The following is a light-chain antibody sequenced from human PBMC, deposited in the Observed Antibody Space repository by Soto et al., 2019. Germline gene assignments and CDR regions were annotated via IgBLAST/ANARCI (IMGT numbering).Light chain of an antibody. CDR2: GAS. CDR1: QSISSN. J-gene: IGKJ4*01. Sequence: EIVMTQSPATLSVSPGERATLSCRASQSISSNLAWYQQKPGQAPRLLIYGASSRATGIPDRFSGSGSGTDFTLTISRLEPEDFAVYYCRQYGRSLEFAVGGGTKVDI. V-gene: IGKV3-20*01. CDR3: RQYGRSLEFA.